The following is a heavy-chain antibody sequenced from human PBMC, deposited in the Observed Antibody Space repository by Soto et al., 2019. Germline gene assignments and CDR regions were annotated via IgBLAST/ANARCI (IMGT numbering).Heavy chain of an antibody. V-gene: IGHV1-18*01. CDR2: ISAYNGNT. D-gene: IGHD4-4*01. Sequence: WASVKVSCKASCYTFTSCGIGCVRQAPGQGLEWMGWISAYNGNTNYAQKLQGRVTMTTDTSTSTAYMELRSLRSDDTAVYYCARVTDYSNYWSPSLRGNWFDPWGQRTLVTVS. CDR1: CYTFTSCG. CDR3: ARVTDYSNYWSPSLRGNWFDP. J-gene: IGHJ5*02.